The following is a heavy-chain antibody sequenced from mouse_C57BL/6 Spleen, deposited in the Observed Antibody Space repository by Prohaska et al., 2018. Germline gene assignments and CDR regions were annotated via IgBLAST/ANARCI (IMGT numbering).Heavy chain of an antibody. CDR3: ARSYDYDVPYAMDY. CDR2: INPNNGGT. CDR1: GYTFTDYN. Sequence: EVQLQQSGPELVKPGASVKMSCKASGYTFTDYNMHWVKQSHGKSLEWIGYINPNNGGTSYNQKFKGKATLTVNKSSSTAYMELRSLTSEDSAVYYCARSYDYDVPYAMDYWGQGTSVTVSS. D-gene: IGHD2-4*01. J-gene: IGHJ4*01. V-gene: IGHV1-22*01.